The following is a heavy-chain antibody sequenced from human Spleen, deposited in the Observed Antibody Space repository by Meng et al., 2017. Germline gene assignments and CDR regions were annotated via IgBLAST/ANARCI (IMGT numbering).Heavy chain of an antibody. V-gene: IGHV4-34*01. D-gene: IGHD4-11*01. CDR3: ARGPTTMAHDFDY. CDR2: INHSGST. Sequence: QVQLRQWGPGLSKPSRTLSLPCVVSGGSFSDYYWSWIRQPPGKGLEWIGEINHSGSTNYNPSLESRATISVDTSQNNLSLKLSSVTAADSAVYYCARGPTTMAHDFDYWGQGTLVTVSS. CDR1: GGSFSDYY. J-gene: IGHJ4*02.